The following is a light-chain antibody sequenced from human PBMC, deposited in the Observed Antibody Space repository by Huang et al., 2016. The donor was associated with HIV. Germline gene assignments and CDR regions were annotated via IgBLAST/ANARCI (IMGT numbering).Light chain of an antibody. CDR3: QQYGGSPIT. CDR1: QRGSSSY. J-gene: IGKJ5*01. V-gene: IGKV3-20*01. Sequence: IVLTQSPGTLSLFPGERATLSCRASQRGSSSYLAWYQQKPGQAPRLLIYGASNGDTSIPARFSGSRSGTYITLTISRVEPGDLAVYYCQQYGGSPITFGQGTRLEIK. CDR2: GAS.